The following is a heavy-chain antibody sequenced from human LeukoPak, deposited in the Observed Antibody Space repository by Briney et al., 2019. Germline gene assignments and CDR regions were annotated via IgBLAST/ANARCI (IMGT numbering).Heavy chain of an antibody. D-gene: IGHD1-26*01. V-gene: IGHV3-23*01. Sequence: GGSLRLSCAASGFTFSNYAMNWVRQAPGKGLEWVSTISTDGGSTYYTDSVRGRFTISRDNSKSTLYLQINSLRAEDTALYYCAKGLAVSGTYFVYWGQGTLVTVSS. CDR2: ISTDGGST. J-gene: IGHJ4*02. CDR1: GFTFSNYA. CDR3: AKGLAVSGTYFVY.